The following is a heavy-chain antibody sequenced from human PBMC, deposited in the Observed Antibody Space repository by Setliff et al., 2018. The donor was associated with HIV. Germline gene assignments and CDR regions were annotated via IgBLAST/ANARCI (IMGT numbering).Heavy chain of an antibody. V-gene: IGHV3-7*03. CDR3: ARAQPFDP. CDR2: VNRDGSEK. J-gene: IGHJ5*02. D-gene: IGHD6-13*01. Sequence: LRLSCAASGFTFDRFWMHWVRQAPGKGLVWVSRVNRDGSEKYYVDSVKGRFTISRDNAKKALYLQMNSLRAEDTAVYYCARAQPFDPWGQGTLVTVSS. CDR1: GFTFDRFW.